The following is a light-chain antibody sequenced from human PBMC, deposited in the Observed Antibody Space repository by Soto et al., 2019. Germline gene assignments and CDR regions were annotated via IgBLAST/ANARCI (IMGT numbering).Light chain of an antibody. V-gene: IGKV1-5*01. CDR2: DAS. Sequence: DIQMTQSPSTLSASVGDRVTITCLASQSISSWLAWYQQKPGKAPKLLIYDASSLESGVPSRFSGSGSGTEFTRTISSLQPDDFATYYCQQYNSYPWTFGQGATVEIK. CDR3: QQYNSYPWT. CDR1: QSISSW. J-gene: IGKJ1*01.